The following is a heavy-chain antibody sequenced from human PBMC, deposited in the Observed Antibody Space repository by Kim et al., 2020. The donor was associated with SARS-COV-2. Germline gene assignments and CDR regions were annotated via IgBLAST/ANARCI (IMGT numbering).Heavy chain of an antibody. Sequence: SETLSLTCTVSGYSISSGYYWGWIRQPPGKGLEWIGSIYHSGSTYYNPSLKSRVTISVDTSKNQFSLKLSSVTAADTAVYYCARVRCSSTSCYVFDYWGQGTLVTVSS. CDR3: ARVRCSSTSCYVFDY. V-gene: IGHV4-38-2*02. J-gene: IGHJ4*02. CDR1: GYSISSGYY. D-gene: IGHD2-2*01. CDR2: IYHSGST.